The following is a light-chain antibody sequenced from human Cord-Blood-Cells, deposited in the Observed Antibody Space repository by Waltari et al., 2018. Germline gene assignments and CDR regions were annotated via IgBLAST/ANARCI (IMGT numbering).Light chain of an antibody. CDR3: SSYTSSSWV. V-gene: IGLV2-14*01. CDR1: SSDVGGYNY. J-gene: IGLJ3*02. CDR2: DGS. Sequence: QSALTQPASVSGSPGQSITISCTGTSSDVGGYNYVSWYQQHPGKAPKLMIYDGSNRPSGVSNRFSGSKSGNTASLTISGLQAEDEADYYCSSYTSSSWVFGGGTKLTVL.